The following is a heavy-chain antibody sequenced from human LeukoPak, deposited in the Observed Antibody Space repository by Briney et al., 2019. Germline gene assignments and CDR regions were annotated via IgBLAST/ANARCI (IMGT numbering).Heavy chain of an antibody. CDR2: IWYDGSNK. CDR3: AKDSPHYYDSSPEY. J-gene: IGHJ4*02. CDR1: GFTFSSYG. V-gene: IGHV3-33*06. D-gene: IGHD3-22*01. Sequence: PGRSLRLSCAASGFTFSSYGMHWVRQAPGKGLEWVAVIWYDGSNKYYADSVKGRFTISRDNSKNTLYLQMNSLRAEDTAVYYCAKDSPHYYDSSPEYWGQGTLVTVSS.